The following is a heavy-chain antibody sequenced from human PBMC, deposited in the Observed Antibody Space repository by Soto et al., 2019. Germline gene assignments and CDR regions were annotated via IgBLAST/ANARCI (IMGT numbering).Heavy chain of an antibody. CDR2: IRRKANSYTT. CDR1: GLIFSDYP. J-gene: IGHJ6*02. D-gene: IGHD6-19*01. Sequence: EVQLVESGGGLVQPGGSLRLSCAASGLIFSDYPMDWVRQAPGKGLEWVGRIRRKANSYTTEYAASVKGRFTISRDDSKSSLYVQMNSLKTEDTAVYSCGMFGGWSGGSNDMDVWGQGTTVTVSS. CDR3: GMFGGWSGGSNDMDV. V-gene: IGHV3-72*01.